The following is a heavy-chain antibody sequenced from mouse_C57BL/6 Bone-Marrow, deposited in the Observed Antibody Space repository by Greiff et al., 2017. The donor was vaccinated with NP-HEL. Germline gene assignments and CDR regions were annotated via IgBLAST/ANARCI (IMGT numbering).Heavy chain of an antibody. D-gene: IGHD1-1*01. CDR3: ARPITTVVPRRPDWYFDV. CDR1: GYTFTSYN. J-gene: IGHJ1*03. Sequence: LQQSGAELVRPGASVKMSCKASGYTFTSYNMHWVKQTPRQGLEWIGAIYPGNGDTSYNQKFEGKATLTVGKSSSTAYMQLSSLTSEDSAVYFCARPITTVVPRRPDWYFDVWGTGTTVTVSS. V-gene: IGHV1-12*01. CDR2: IYPGNGDT.